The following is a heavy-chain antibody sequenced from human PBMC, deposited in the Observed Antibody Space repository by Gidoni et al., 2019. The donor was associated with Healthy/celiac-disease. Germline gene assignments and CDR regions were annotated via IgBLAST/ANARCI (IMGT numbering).Heavy chain of an antibody. Sequence: STYYNPSLKSRVTISVDTSKNQFSLKLSSVTAADTAVYYCARGSPLKGAFDIWGQGTMVTVSS. CDR2: ST. J-gene: IGHJ3*02. D-gene: IGHD2-15*01. V-gene: IGHV4-31*02. CDR3: ARGSPLKGAFDI.